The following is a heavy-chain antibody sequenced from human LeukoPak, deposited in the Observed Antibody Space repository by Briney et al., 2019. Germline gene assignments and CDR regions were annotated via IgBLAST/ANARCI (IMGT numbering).Heavy chain of an antibody. CDR2: ISSSSSTI. CDR1: GFTFSIYS. V-gene: IGHV3-48*04. CDR3: ARDGGIAVADYYFDY. J-gene: IGHJ4*02. D-gene: IGHD6-19*01. Sequence: PGGSLRLSCAASGFTFSIYSMNWVRQAPGKGLEWVSYISSSSSTIYYADSVKGRFTISRDNAKNSLYLQVNSLRAEDTAVYYCARDGGIAVADYYFDYWGQGTLVTVSS.